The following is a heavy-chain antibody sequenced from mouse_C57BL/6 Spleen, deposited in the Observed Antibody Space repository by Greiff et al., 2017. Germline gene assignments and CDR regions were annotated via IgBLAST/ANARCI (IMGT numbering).Heavy chain of an antibody. J-gene: IGHJ1*03. CDR2: IYPGDGDT. CDR3: ARGEKLCGYFDV. Sequence: VKLMESGPELVKPGASVKISCKASGYAFSSSWMNWVKQRPGKGLEWIGRIYPGDGDTNYNGKFKGKATLTADKSSSTAYMQLSSLTSEDSAVYFCARGEKLCGYFDVWGTGTTVTVSS. D-gene: IGHD1-1*02. CDR1: GYAFSSSW. V-gene: IGHV1-82*01.